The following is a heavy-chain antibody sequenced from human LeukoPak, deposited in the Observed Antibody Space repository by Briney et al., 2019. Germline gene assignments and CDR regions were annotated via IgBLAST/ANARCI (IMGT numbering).Heavy chain of an antibody. CDR2: INPAGAKT. Sequence: GASVTVSCKASGYSFTNYYIHWVRQAPGQGREWLVLINPAGAKTTYSQKLQGRVSVTRDMSTNSVRLELSSLKPEDTAVYYCARSRAYYFDYWGQGTLVTVSS. V-gene: IGHV1-46*01. CDR1: GYSFTNYY. J-gene: IGHJ4*02. CDR3: ARSRAYYFDY.